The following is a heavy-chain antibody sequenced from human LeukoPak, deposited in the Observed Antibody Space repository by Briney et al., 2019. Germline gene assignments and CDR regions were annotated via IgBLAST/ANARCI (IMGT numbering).Heavy chain of an antibody. Sequence: GGSLRLSCVVSGFTFSSHWMSWVRQAPGKGLDRVANIKEDGSVKYYADSVKGRFTISRDNAKNLLYLQMNSLSAEDTAVYYCARIGYSSSSFDYWGQGTLVTVSS. V-gene: IGHV3-7*01. CDR2: IKEDGSVK. CDR3: ARIGYSSSSFDY. J-gene: IGHJ4*02. D-gene: IGHD6-6*01. CDR1: GFTFSSHW.